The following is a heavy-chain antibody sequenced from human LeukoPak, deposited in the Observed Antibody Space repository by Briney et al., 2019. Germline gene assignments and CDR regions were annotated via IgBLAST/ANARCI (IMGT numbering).Heavy chain of an antibody. CDR2: ISPYNGNT. CDR3: ARGPHERSGYPDD. V-gene: IGHV1-18*01. D-gene: IGHD3-22*01. CDR1: GYTFNTYG. Sequence: ASVKVSCKPYGYTFNTYGITWVRQAPGQGLEWMGWISPYNGNTNYAQKFQGKVTMTTDTSTSTAYMELRSLRSDDTAVYYCARGPHERSGYPDDWGQGTLVTVSS. J-gene: IGHJ4*02.